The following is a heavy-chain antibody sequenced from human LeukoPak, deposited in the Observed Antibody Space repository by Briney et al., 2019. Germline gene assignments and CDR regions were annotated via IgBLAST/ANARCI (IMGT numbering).Heavy chain of an antibody. CDR3: ARNRRYGMDV. Sequence: PSETLSLTCAVYGGSFSGYYWSWIRQPPGKGLEWIGEINHGGSTNYNPSLKSRVTISVDTSKNQFSLKLSSVTAADTAVYYCARNRRYGMDVWGQGTTVTVSS. CDR2: INHGGST. D-gene: IGHD1/OR15-1a*01. CDR1: GGSFSGYY. J-gene: IGHJ6*02. V-gene: IGHV4-34*01.